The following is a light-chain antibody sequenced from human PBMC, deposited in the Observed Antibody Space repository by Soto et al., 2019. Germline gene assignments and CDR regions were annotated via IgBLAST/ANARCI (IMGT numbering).Light chain of an antibody. CDR2: GNS. J-gene: IGLJ2*01. V-gene: IGLV1-40*01. CDR3: QSYDSSLGGSV. CDR1: SSNIGAGYD. Sequence: QSVLTQPPSVSGAPGQRVTISCTGSSSNIGAGYDVHWYQQLPGTAPKLPIYGNSTRPSGVPDRFSGYKSGTSASLAITGLQAEDEAEYYCQSYDSSLGGSVFGGGTKLTVL.